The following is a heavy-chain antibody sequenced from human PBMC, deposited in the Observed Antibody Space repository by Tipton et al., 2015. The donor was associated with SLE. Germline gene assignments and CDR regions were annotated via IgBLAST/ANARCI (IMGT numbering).Heavy chain of an antibody. D-gene: IGHD2-15*01. J-gene: IGHJ3*02. CDR2: IYYSGST. CDR1: GGSISSYY. CDR3: ARAEGSWDAFDI. Sequence: LRLSCTVSGGSISSYYWSWIRQPPGRGLEWIGYIYYSGSTNYNPSLKSRVTISVDTSKNQFSLKLSSGTAADTAVYYCARAEGSWDAFDIWGQGTMVTVSS. V-gene: IGHV4-59*01.